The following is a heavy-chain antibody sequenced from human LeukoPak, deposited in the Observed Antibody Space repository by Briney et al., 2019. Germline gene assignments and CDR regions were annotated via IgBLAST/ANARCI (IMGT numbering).Heavy chain of an antibody. CDR3: AKEGKLGLDY. CDR2: ITGSGGST. CDR1: GFTFNSYA. Sequence: GGSLRLSCAASGFTFNSYAMTWVRQAPGKGLEWVSGITGSGGSTTYADSVKGQFTISRDNSKNTLYLQMNSLRAEDTAVYYCAKEGKLGLDYWGQGTLVTVSS. D-gene: IGHD3-10*01. J-gene: IGHJ4*02. V-gene: IGHV3-23*01.